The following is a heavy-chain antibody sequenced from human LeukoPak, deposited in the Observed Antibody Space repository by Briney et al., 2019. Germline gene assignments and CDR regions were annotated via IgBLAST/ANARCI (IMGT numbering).Heavy chain of an antibody. D-gene: IGHD3-3*01. V-gene: IGHV3-30*03. Sequence: GGSLRLSCAPSGFTFSRHGMHWVRQAPGKGLEWVAIISNDGSRKYYAHSVEGRFTISRDNSKNTLYLQMDSLRAEDTAVYYCARDRAWNYFDYWGPGTLVTVSS. CDR2: ISNDGSRK. CDR3: ARDRAWNYFDY. CDR1: GFTFSRHG. J-gene: IGHJ4*02.